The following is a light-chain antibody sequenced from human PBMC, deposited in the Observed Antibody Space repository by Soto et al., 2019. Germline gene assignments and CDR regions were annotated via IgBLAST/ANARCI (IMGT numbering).Light chain of an antibody. CDR3: QQYNKWPPIT. V-gene: IGKV3-20*01. Sequence: DIVLTQSPDTLSLSPGAWDPLSCRARQYVAGAYLAWYQQKPGQAPRLLIYGASSRATGVPDRFSGSGSGTHFTLTINSLQSEDFATYYCQQYNKWPPITFGQGTRLEI. J-gene: IGKJ5*01. CDR1: QYVAGAY. CDR2: GAS.